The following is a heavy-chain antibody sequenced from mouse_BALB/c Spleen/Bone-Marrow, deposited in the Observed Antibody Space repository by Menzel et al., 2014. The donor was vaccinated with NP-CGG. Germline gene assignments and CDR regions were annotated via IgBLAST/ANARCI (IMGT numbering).Heavy chain of an antibody. D-gene: IGHD2-4*01. J-gene: IGHJ2*01. CDR1: GFTFSSYG. CDR2: ISSGGSYT. CDR3: ARRRDYDYLDY. V-gene: IGHV5-6*02. Sequence: EVKLMESGGDLVKPGGSLKLSCAASGFTFSSYGMSWVRQIPDKRLEWVATISSGGSYTFYPDSVKGRFTIPRDNAKNTLNLQMTSLKSEDAAMYYCARRRDYDYLDYWGQGTTLTVSS.